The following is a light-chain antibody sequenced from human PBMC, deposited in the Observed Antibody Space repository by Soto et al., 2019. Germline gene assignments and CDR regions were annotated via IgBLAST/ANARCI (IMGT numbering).Light chain of an antibody. J-gene: IGKJ4*01. V-gene: IGKV1-27*01. CDR1: QGINNF. Sequence: DIQMTQSPSSLSASVGDRVTITCRASQGINNFVAWYQQKPGEVPKLLIYAASTLQSGVPSRFSGSGFGTDFVLTISSLEPEGVATYYCQKYDSVPLTFGGGTRVEIK. CDR2: AAS. CDR3: QKYDSVPLT.